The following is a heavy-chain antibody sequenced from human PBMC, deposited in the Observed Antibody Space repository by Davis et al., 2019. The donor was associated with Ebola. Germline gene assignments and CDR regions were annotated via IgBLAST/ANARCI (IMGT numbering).Heavy chain of an antibody. CDR1: GGSFSGYY. CDR2: INHSGST. CDR3: ARGRGYSYGYLAYYYGMDV. Sequence: SETLSLTCAVYGGSFSGYYWSWIRQPPGKGLEWIGEINHSGSTNYNPSLRSRVTISVDTSKNQFSLKLSSVTAADTAVYYCARGRGYSYGYLAYYYGMDVWGQGTTVTVSS. J-gene: IGHJ6*02. D-gene: IGHD5-18*01. V-gene: IGHV4-34*01.